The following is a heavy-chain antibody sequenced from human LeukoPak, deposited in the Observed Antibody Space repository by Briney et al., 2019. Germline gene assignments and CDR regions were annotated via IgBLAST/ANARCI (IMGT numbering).Heavy chain of an antibody. J-gene: IGHJ6*03. V-gene: IGHV4-59*11. CDR3: ARTGSSWPLYYYYYMDV. CDR1: GASIRSHH. CDR2: VYYVGST. D-gene: IGHD6-13*01. Sequence: KPSETLSLTCTVSGASIRSHHWAWIRQPPGKGLEWIGNVYYVGSTSYSPSLKSRVTISLDTSKNQFSLEMNSVTAADTAVYYCARTGSSWPLYYYYYMDVWGKGTTVTVSS.